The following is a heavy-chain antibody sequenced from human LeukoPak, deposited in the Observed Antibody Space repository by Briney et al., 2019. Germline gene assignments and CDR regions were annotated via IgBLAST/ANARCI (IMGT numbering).Heavy chain of an antibody. Sequence: GGSLRLSCAASGFTFSSYAMHWVRQAPGKGLEWVANIKQDGSEKYYADSVKGRFTISRDNAKNSLYLQMNSLRVEDTAMYYCAADSGGSRYWGQGTLATVSS. V-gene: IGHV3-7*01. CDR3: AADSGGSRY. D-gene: IGHD2-15*01. CDR2: IKQDGSEK. CDR1: GFTFSSYA. J-gene: IGHJ4*02.